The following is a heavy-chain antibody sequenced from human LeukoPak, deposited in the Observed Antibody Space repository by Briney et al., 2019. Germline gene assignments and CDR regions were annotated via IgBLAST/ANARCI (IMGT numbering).Heavy chain of an antibody. J-gene: IGHJ4*02. D-gene: IGHD3-22*01. CDR2: IYPGDSDT. CDR3: ARVRYDRSDYYSSFDY. CDR1: GYSFTSYW. V-gene: IGHV5-51*01. Sequence: GGSLKISCKGSGYSFTSYWIGWVRQMPGKGLEWMGIIYPGDSDTRYSPSFQGQVTISADKSISTAYLQWSSLKASDTAMYYCARVRYDRSDYYSSFDYWGRGTLVTVSS.